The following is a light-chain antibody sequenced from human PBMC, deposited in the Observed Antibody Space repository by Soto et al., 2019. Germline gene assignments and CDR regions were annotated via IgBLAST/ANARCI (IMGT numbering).Light chain of an antibody. CDR1: SSDVGGYNY. CDR2: GVT. Sequence: QSALTQPPSASGSPGQSVTISCTGTSSDVGGYNYVSWYQQHPGKAPKLMIYGVTKRPSGVPDRFSASKSGNTASLTVSGLQAEDEADYYCSSYGGNNNVVFGGGTKLTVL. V-gene: IGLV2-8*01. CDR3: SSYGGNNNVV. J-gene: IGLJ2*01.